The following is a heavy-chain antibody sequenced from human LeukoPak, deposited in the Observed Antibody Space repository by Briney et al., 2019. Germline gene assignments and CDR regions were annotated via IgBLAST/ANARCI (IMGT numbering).Heavy chain of an antibody. V-gene: IGHV1-69*13. CDR3: ASPPSSSRLTYYYYMHV. D-gene: IGHD6-13*01. Sequence: ASVKVSCKASGGTFSGYAISWVRQAPGQGLEWMGGIIPIFGTANYAQKFQGRVTITADESTGTAYLELSSQRSEDTAVYYCASPPSSSRLTYYYYMHVWGRGTTVTVSS. J-gene: IGHJ6*03. CDR2: IIPIFGTA. CDR1: GGTFSGYA.